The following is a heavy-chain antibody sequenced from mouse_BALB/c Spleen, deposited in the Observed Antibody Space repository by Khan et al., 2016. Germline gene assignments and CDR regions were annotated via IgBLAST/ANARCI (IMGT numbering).Heavy chain of an antibody. Sequence: EVQLQESGPGLVKPSQSLSLTCTVTGYSITSDYAWNWIRQFPGNKLEWMGYISYSGSTSYNPSLKSRISITRDTSKNQFFLQLNSVTTEDTATHYCARRDYDDGAWFAYWGQGILVTVSA. D-gene: IGHD2-4*01. V-gene: IGHV3-2*02. CDR2: ISYSGST. CDR1: GYSITSDYA. CDR3: ARRDYDDGAWFAY. J-gene: IGHJ3*01.